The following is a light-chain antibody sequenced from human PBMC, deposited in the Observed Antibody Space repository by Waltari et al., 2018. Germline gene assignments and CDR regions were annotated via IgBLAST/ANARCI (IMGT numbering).Light chain of an antibody. CDR1: TLPKQF. CDR3: QSADNSGTPVV. J-gene: IGLJ2*01. CDR2: KDS. V-gene: IGLV3-25*03. Sequence: SYDLTQPPSVSVSPGQTVRITCSGNTLPKQFAYWYQQKPGQAPVLMIYKDSERPSGIPERFSGSSSGTTVMLTISGVQAEDEADYYCQSADNSGTPVVFGGGTKLTVL.